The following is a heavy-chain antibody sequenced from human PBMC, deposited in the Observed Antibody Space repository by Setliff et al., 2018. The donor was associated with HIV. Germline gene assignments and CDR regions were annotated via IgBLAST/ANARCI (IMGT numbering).Heavy chain of an antibody. Sequence: SETLSLTCTVSGGSITSDYWSWIRQPPGKRLEWIGYIYHSGSAKYNPSLKSRVTMSVDTSKNQFSLTLRSVTAADTAVYYCVRGFKYGSGSYYYYMDVWGKGTTVTVSS. CDR2: IYHSGSA. J-gene: IGHJ6*03. CDR1: GGSITSDY. V-gene: IGHV4-59*01. D-gene: IGHD3-10*01. CDR3: VRGFKYGSGSYYYYMDV.